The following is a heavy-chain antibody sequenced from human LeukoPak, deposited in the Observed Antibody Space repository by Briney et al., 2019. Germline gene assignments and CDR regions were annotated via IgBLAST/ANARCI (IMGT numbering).Heavy chain of an antibody. V-gene: IGHV3-23*01. CDR3: AKDLMATYYDFWSGYFIDY. Sequence: GGSLRLSCAASGFTFSSYAMSWVRQAPGKGLEWVSAISGSGGSTYYADSVKGRFTTSRDNSKNTLYLQMNSLRAEDTAVYYCAKDLMATYYDFWSGYFIDYWGQGTLVTVSS. J-gene: IGHJ4*02. D-gene: IGHD3-3*01. CDR1: GFTFSSYA. CDR2: ISGSGGST.